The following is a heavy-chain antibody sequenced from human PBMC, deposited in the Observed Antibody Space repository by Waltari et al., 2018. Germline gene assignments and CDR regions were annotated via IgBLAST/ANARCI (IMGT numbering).Heavy chain of an antibody. D-gene: IGHD5-18*01. CDR1: GFRFSYYA. Sequence: EVQLLESGGALIEPGGSLRLSCVGSGFRFSYYAMTWIRPAPGKGLEWVSGISAAGDYTYYADSVKGRFTISRDNSKNTLYLEVAGLRAEDTAVYYCAKGSGYSYGYPEYWGQGTLVAISS. CDR2: ISAAGDYT. J-gene: IGHJ4*02. CDR3: AKGSGYSYGYPEY. V-gene: IGHV3-23*01.